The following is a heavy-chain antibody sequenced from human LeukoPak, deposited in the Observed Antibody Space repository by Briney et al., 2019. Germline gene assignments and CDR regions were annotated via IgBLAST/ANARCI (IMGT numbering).Heavy chain of an antibody. J-gene: IGHJ4*02. CDR1: GGSIISHY. Sequence: SETLSLTCTVSGGSIISHYWSWIRQPPGKGLEWIGYIYYSGSTNYNPSLKSRLTISVDTSKNQFSLKLSSVTAADTAAYYCARGGTPMAIFDYWGQGTLFTVSS. D-gene: IGHD5-18*01. V-gene: IGHV4-59*08. CDR3: ARGGTPMAIFDY. CDR2: IYYSGST.